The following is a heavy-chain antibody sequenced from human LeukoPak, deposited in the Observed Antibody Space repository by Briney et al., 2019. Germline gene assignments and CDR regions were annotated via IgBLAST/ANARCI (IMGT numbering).Heavy chain of an antibody. CDR3: ARSAAGVVRFFYY. D-gene: IGHD4-23*01. V-gene: IGHV4-31*03. CDR2: IYYSGST. CDR1: GGSISSGDYY. J-gene: IGHJ4*02. Sequence: SETLSLTCTVSGGSISSGDYYWSWIRQHPGKGLEWIGYIYYSGSTYYNPSLKSRITISLDTSKNQFSLRLSSVTAADTAVYYCARSAAGVVRFFYYWGQGTLVTLSS.